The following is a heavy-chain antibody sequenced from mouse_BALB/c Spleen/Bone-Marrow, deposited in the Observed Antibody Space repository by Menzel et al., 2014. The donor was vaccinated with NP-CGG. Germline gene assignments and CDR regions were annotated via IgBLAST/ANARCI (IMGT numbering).Heavy chain of an antibody. CDR2: IYPGGGYT. CDR3: ARDMITTRAMDY. D-gene: IGHD2-4*01. CDR1: SYTFTNYW. J-gene: IGHJ4*01. Sequence: QVQLQQSGAELVRPGTSVKISCKASSYTFTNYWLGWVKQRPGHGLEWIGDIYPGGGYTDYNEKFKGKATLTADTSSSTAYMQLSSLTSEDSAVYFCARDMITTRAMDYWGQGTSVTVSS. V-gene: IGHV1-63*02.